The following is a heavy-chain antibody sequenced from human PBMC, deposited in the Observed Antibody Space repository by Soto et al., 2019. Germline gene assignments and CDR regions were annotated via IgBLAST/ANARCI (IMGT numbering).Heavy chain of an antibody. CDR1: GFTFSSYS. Sequence: EVQLVESGGGLAQPGRSLRLSCAASGFTFSSYSMNWVRQAPGKGLEWVSYISSSSSTIYYADSVKGRFTISRDNAKNALYLQMNSLRAEDTAVYDCARATAAGWGEGTLVTVSS. CDR3: ARATAAG. CDR2: ISSSSSTI. D-gene: IGHD6-25*01. V-gene: IGHV3-48*01. J-gene: IGHJ4*02.